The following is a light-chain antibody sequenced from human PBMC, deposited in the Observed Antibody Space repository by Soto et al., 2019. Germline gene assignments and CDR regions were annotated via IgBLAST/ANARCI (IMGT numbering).Light chain of an antibody. V-gene: IGKV3-20*01. CDR1: QSVSSNY. J-gene: IGKJ3*01. CDR3: QQSGRSPFT. Sequence: EIVMTQSPGTLSLSPGETATLSCRASQSVSSNYVAWFHQKPGQPPRLLIYGASSRATGVPDRFSASGSGTDFTLTISRLEPEDFAVYYCQQSGRSPFTFGPGTKVDI. CDR2: GAS.